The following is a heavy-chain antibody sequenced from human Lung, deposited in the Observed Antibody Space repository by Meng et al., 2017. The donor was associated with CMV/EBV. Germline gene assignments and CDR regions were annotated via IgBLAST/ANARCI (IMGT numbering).Heavy chain of an antibody. V-gene: IGHV1-46*01. J-gene: IGHJ6*02. CDR2: INPSGGST. CDR1: GYTFTSYY. Sequence: ASVXVSXKASGYTFTSYYMHWVRQAPGQGLEWMGIINPSGGSTSYAQKFQGRVTMTRDTSTSTVYMELSSLRSEDTAVYYCARALSYYYGDYYYYYGMDVWXQRPTVPVSS. D-gene: IGHD3-10*01. CDR3: ARALSYYYGDYYYYYGMDV.